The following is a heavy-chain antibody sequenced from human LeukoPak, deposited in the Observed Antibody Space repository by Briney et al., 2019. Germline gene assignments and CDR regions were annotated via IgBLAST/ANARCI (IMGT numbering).Heavy chain of an antibody. CDR3: ARDTYYDSSGYYPFDAFDI. V-gene: IGHV1-8*01. J-gene: IGHJ3*02. Sequence: ASVKVSCKASGYTFTSYDINWVRQATGQGLEWMGWMNPNSGNTGYAQKFQGRVTMTRNTSISTAYMELSSLRSEDTAVYYCARDTYYDSSGYYPFDAFDIWGQGTMVTVSS. D-gene: IGHD3-22*01. CDR2: MNPNSGNT. CDR1: GYTFTSYD.